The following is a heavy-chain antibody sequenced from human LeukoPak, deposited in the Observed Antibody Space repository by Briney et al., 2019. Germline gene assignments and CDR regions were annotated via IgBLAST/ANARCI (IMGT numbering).Heavy chain of an antibody. V-gene: IGHV3-23*01. CDR3: AKDLAGSGSYSFDY. CDR2: ISGSGDST. Sequence: GGSLRLSCAASGFTFSNYAMNWVRQAPGRWLQWVSAISGSGDSTYYADSVKGRFTISRDNSKNTLYLQMNSLRAEDTAVYYCAKDLAGSGSYSFDYWGQGTLVTVSS. D-gene: IGHD1-26*01. CDR1: GFTFSNYA. J-gene: IGHJ4*02.